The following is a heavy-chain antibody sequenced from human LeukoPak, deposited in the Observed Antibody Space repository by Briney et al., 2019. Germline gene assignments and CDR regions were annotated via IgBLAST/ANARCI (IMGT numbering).Heavy chain of an antibody. CDR1: GGTFSSYA. V-gene: IGHV1-69*04. D-gene: IGHD6-19*01. Sequence: GASVKVPCKASGGTFSSYAISWVRQAPGQGLEWMGRIIPILGIANYAQKFQGRVTITADKSTSTAYMELSSLRSEDTAVYYCARVIAVVSDYWGQGTLVTVSS. J-gene: IGHJ4*02. CDR2: IIPILGIA. CDR3: ARVIAVVSDY.